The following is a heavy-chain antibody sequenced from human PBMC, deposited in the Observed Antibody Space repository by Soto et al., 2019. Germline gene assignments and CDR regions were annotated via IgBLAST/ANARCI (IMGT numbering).Heavy chain of an antibody. J-gene: IGHJ6*02. Sequence: GGSLRLSCAASGFTFSSYAMRWVRQAPGKGLEWVSAIRGNGGSTYYADSVKGRFTISRDNSKNTLYLQMNSLRAEDTAVYYCAKDLRDSISWYSAYYYGMDVWGQGTTVTVSS. CDR2: IRGNGGST. V-gene: IGHV3-23*01. CDR1: GFTFSSYA. D-gene: IGHD6-13*01. CDR3: AKDLRDSISWYSAYYYGMDV.